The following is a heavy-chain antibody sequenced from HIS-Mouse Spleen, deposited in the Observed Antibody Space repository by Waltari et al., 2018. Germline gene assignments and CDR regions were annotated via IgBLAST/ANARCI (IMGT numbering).Heavy chain of an antibody. V-gene: IGHV4-34*01. Sequence: QVQLQQWGAGLLKPSETLSLTCAVYGRSFSGYYCSCIRQPPGKGLEWIGEINHSGSTNYNPSLKSRVTISVDTSKNQFSLKLSSVTAADTAVYYCARGYSSSWYTETFDYWGQGTLVTVSS. D-gene: IGHD6-13*01. CDR1: GRSFSGYY. CDR3: ARGYSSSWYTETFDY. CDR2: INHSGST. J-gene: IGHJ4*02.